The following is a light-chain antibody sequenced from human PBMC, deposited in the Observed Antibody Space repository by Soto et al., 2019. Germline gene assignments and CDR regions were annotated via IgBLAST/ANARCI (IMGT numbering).Light chain of an antibody. V-gene: IGKV3-20*01. CDR2: GAS. CDR3: QQNSSSLT. CDR1: QSFSSSY. Sequence: EMVLTQSPGTLSWCPGERATLSCRASQSFSSSYLAWHQQKPGQAPRLLVYGASSRATGIPERFSGSGCGTDFTLTSNRQEPEDYAVYYWQQNSSSLTFGGGTKVEIK. J-gene: IGKJ4*01.